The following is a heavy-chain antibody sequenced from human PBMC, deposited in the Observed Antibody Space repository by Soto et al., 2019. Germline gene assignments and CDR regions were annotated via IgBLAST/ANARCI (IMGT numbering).Heavy chain of an antibody. CDR3: GYYYDSSGYNIDY. J-gene: IGHJ4*02. Sequence: ASVKVSCKASGYTFTSYAMHWVRQAPGQRLEWMGWINAGNGNTKYSQKFQGRVTITRDTSASTAYMELSSLRSEDTAVYYCGYYYDSSGYNIDYWGQGTLVTVSS. D-gene: IGHD3-22*01. CDR2: INAGNGNT. V-gene: IGHV1-3*01. CDR1: GYTFTSYA.